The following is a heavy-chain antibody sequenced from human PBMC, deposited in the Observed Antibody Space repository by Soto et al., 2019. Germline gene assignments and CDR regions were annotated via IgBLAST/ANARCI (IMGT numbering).Heavy chain of an antibody. Sequence: GGSLRLSCAASGFTFSSYAMHWVRQAPCKGLEWVAVISYDGSNKYYADSVKGRFTISRDNSKNTLYLQMNSLRAEDTAVYYCARGGTTFDYCGQGTLVTVSS. CDR2: ISYDGSNK. D-gene: IGHD2-15*01. V-gene: IGHV3-30-3*01. CDR3: ARGGTTFDY. J-gene: IGHJ4*02. CDR1: GFTFSSYA.